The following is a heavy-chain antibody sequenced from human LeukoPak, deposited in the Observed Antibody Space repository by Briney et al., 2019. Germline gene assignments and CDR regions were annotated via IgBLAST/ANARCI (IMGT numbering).Heavy chain of an antibody. CDR1: GFIFRTYG. Sequence: GGSLRLSCSASGFIFRTYGMHWVRQAPGKGLEWVAIICNDGSHEYYADSAKGRFIISRDNSRDTVYLQMNSLRADDTAVYYCAKDATEFGDSEFGCWGRGTLVTVSS. J-gene: IGHJ4*02. V-gene: IGHV3-33*06. CDR2: ICNDGSHE. D-gene: IGHD4-17*01. CDR3: AKDATEFGDSEFGC.